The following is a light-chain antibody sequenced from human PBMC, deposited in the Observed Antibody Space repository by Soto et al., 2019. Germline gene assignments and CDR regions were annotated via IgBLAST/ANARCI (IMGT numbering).Light chain of an antibody. Sequence: QSALTKPASVSGSPGQSINLSCTGTSSDVGGYNYVSWYQQHPGKAPKLIIYEVTNRPSGVSNRFSGSKSGNTASLTISGLQAEDEADYYCSSYTSSSTWVFGGGTKLTVL. V-gene: IGLV2-14*01. CDR2: EVT. J-gene: IGLJ3*02. CDR3: SSYTSSSTWV. CDR1: SSDVGGYNY.